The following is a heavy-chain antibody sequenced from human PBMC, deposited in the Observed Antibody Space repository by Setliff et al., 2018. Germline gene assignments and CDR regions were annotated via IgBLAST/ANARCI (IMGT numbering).Heavy chain of an antibody. J-gene: IGHJ3*01. CDR1: GDSISSGDYF. CDR3: AREVGTSTSSDAFDV. V-gene: IGHV4-30-4*08. Sequence: SETLSLTCTVSGDSISSGDYFWSWIRQPPGKGLEWIASIYHSGSAYYNPSLKSRVTMSVDTSKNQFSLHLTSVTAADTAVYYCAREVGTSTSSDAFDVRGQGMMVTVSS. D-gene: IGHD1-26*01. CDR2: IYHSGSA.